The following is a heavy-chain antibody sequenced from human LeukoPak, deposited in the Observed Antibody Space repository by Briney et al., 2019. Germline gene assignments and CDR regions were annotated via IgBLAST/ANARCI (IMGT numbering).Heavy chain of an antibody. V-gene: IGHV3-7*05. J-gene: IGHJ6*02. CDR3: ARDPYSRTWSCGMDL. CDR1: GFTFCSYW. D-gene: IGHD6-13*01. Sequence: PGGSLRLSCAASGFTFCSYWMSWVRQAPGKGLEWVGKIKEDGSEEVYVDSVKGRVTISRDNAKSLLFLQLNPLRAEDTAVYYCARDPYSRTWSCGMDLWRQGTTVTVSS. CDR2: IKEDGSEE.